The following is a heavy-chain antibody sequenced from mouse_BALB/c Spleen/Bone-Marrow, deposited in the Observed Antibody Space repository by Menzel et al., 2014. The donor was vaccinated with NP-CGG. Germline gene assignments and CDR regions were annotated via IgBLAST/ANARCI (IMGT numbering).Heavy chain of an antibody. CDR1: GFTFSDYY. CDR3: ARGGDSLLRLRSMDY. Sequence: EVMLVESGGGLVQPGGSLKLSCATSGFTFSDYYMYWVRQTPEKRLEWVAYISNGGGSTYYPDTVKGRFTISRDNAKNXLYLQMSRLKSEDTAMYYCARGGDSLLRLRSMDYWGQGTSVTVSS. D-gene: IGHD1-2*01. CDR2: ISNGGGST. J-gene: IGHJ4*01. V-gene: IGHV5-12*02.